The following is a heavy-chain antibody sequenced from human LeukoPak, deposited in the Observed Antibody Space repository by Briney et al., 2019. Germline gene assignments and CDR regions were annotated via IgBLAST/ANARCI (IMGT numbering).Heavy chain of an antibody. CDR2: ISGSGGST. V-gene: IGHV3-23*01. CDR3: AKDEGLVGATTFDY. CDR1: GFTFSSYA. D-gene: IGHD1-26*01. Sequence: PGGSLRLSCAASGFTFSSYAMSWVREAPGKGLEWVSAISGSGGSTYYADSVKGRFTISRDNSKNTLYLQMNSLRAEDTAVYYCAKDEGLVGATTFDYWGQGTLVTVSS. J-gene: IGHJ4*02.